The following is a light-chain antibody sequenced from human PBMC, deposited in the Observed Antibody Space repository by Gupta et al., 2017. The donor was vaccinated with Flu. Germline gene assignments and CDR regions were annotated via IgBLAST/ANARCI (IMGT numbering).Light chain of an antibody. V-gene: IGKV1-39*01. Sequence: DIQMTQSPSSLSASVGDRVTITCRASQNICNYLNWYQQKPGKAPDLLIYAASSLQTGVPSRFSGSRSVTDFTLTISSLQPEDFATYYCQQTYSTLWTFGQGTTVDIK. CDR2: AAS. CDR3: QQTYSTLWT. J-gene: IGKJ1*01. CDR1: QNICNY.